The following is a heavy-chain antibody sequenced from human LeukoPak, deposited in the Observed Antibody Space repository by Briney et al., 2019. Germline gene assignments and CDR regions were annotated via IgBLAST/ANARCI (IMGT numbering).Heavy chain of an antibody. CDR1: GFTFSSYS. D-gene: IGHD3-10*01. J-gene: IGHJ6*02. V-gene: IGHV3-48*02. Sequence: GGSLRLSCAASGFTFSSYSMNWVRQAPGKGLEWVSYISSSSTIYYADSVKGRFTISRDNAKNSLYLQMNSLRDEDTAVYYCARGNYGSGSYLRNGNYYYYGMDVWGQGTTVTVSS. CDR3: ARGNYGSGSYLRNGNYYYYGMDV. CDR2: ISSSSTI.